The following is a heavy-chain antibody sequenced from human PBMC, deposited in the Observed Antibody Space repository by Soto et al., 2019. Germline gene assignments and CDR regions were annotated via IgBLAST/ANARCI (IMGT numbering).Heavy chain of an antibody. V-gene: IGHV4-61*01. CDR1: GGSVSNKTYY. D-gene: IGHD4-17*01. J-gene: IGHJ4*02. Sequence: PSETLSLTCSVSGGSVSNKTYYWSWIRQPPGKRLEWIGYVYYSGTTNYNPSLKSRVTISVDLSKNQFSLRLSSVTTADTALYYCARTTAVPNTLRSRYFFDYWGQGTLVTVSS. CDR2: VYYSGTT. CDR3: ARTTAVPNTLRSRYFFDY.